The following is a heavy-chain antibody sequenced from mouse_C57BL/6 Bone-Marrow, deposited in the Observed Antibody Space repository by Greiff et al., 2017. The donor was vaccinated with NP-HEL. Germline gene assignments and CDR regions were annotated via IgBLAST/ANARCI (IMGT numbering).Heavy chain of an antibody. D-gene: IGHD1-1*01. CDR3: TCYYGSSYVAWFAY. Sequence: VQLQQSGAELVRPGASVKLSCTASGFNIKDDYMHWVKQRPEQGLEWIGWIDPENGDTEYASKFQGKATITADTSSNTAYLQLSSLTSEDTAVYYCTCYYGSSYVAWFAYWGQGTLVTVSA. J-gene: IGHJ3*01. CDR2: IDPENGDT. V-gene: IGHV14-4*01. CDR1: GFNIKDDY.